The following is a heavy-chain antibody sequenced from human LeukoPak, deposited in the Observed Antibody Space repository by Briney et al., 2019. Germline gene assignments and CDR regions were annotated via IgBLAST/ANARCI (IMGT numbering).Heavy chain of an antibody. Sequence: GESLRLSCAASGFTVSTNYMSWVRQAPGKGLEWVGRIRSKANSYATTYAASVKGRFTISRDDSKNTAYLQMNSLETEDTAVYYCTRTYGDYASFENVWGQGTTVTVSS. V-gene: IGHV3-73*01. CDR3: TRTYGDYASFENV. D-gene: IGHD4-17*01. CDR2: IRSKANSYAT. CDR1: GFTVSTNY. J-gene: IGHJ6*02.